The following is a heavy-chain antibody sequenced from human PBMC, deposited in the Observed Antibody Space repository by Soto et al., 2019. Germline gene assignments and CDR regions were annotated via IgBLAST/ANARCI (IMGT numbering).Heavy chain of an antibody. CDR3: ARLPLGQIAAAGRGSDC. V-gene: IGHV1-2*02. J-gene: IGHJ4*02. D-gene: IGHD6-13*01. CDR2: INPNSGGT. CDR1: GYTFTGYY. Sequence: ASVKVSCKASGYTFTGYYMHWVRQAPGQGLEWMGWINPNSGGTNYAQKFQGRVTMTRDTSISTAYMELSRLRSDDTAVYYCARLPLGQIAAAGRGSDCWGQGTLVTVSS.